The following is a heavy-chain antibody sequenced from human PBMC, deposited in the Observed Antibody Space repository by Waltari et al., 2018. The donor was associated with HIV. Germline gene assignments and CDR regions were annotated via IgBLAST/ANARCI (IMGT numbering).Heavy chain of an antibody. CDR1: GFSFSRHA. CDR2: IAFNSNFR. Sequence: QVHLVESGGGVVQPGGSLRLSCSASGFSFSRHALHWVRQAPGKWLEVVAVIAFNSNFRYYSDSLRGRFTISRDNSRDTLYLDMKLLRDEDTAVYYCTRDPKDDGHYVFDSWGQGTLVTVSS. V-gene: IGHV3-30-3*01. D-gene: IGHD3-3*01. J-gene: IGHJ4*02. CDR3: TRDPKDDGHYVFDS.